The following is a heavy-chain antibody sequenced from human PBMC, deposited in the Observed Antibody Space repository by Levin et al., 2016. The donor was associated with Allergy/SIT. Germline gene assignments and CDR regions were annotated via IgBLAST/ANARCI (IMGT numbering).Heavy chain of an antibody. CDR2: IWYDGSNK. CDR3: ARGVTWELLGWFDP. J-gene: IGHJ5*02. V-gene: IGHV3-33*01. Sequence: WIRQPPGKGLEWVAVIWYDGSNKYYADSVKGRFTISRDNSKNTLYLQMNSLRAEDTAVYYCARGVTWELLGWFDPWGQGTLVTVSS. D-gene: IGHD1-26*01.